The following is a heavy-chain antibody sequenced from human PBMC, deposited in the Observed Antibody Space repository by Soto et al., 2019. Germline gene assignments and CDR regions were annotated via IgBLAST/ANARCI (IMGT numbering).Heavy chain of an antibody. V-gene: IGHV3-64*01. CDR2: INTNGGST. CDR3: ARGPYHFDY. Sequence: EVQLVESGGGLVQPGGSLRLSCAASGFTFSRYAMHWVRQAPGKGLEYVSTINTNGGSTHYANSVKGRFTISRDNSKNTLYLQMGSLRAEDMAVYYCARGPYHFDYWGQRTLVTVSS. J-gene: IGHJ4*02. CDR1: GFTFSRYA.